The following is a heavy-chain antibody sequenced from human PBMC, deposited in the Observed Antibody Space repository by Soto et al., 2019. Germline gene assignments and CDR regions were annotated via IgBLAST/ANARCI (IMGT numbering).Heavy chain of an antibody. Sequence: SVKVSCKASGGTFSSYAISWVRQAPGQGLEWMGGIIPIVGTANYAQKFQGRVTITADESTSTAYMELSSLRSEDTAVYYCARGQAYSGYDYPGYWGQGTLVTVSS. CDR1: GGTFSSYA. V-gene: IGHV1-69*13. CDR3: ARGQAYSGYDYPGY. J-gene: IGHJ4*02. CDR2: IIPIVGTA. D-gene: IGHD5-12*01.